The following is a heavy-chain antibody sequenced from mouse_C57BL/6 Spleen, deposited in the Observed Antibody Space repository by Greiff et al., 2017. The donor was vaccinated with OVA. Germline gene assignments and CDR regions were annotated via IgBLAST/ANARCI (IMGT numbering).Heavy chain of an antibody. J-gene: IGHJ2*01. CDR2: ISDGGSYT. D-gene: IGHD2-1*01. CDR3: ARDGSYGKGGRFDY. Sequence: EVKLVESGGGLVKPGGSLKLSCAASGFTFSSYAMSWVRQTPEKRLEWVATISDGGSYTYYPDNVKGRFTISRDNAKNNLYLQMSHLKSEDTAMYYCARDGSYGKGGRFDYWGQGTTLTVSS. CDR1: GFTFSSYA. V-gene: IGHV5-4*01.